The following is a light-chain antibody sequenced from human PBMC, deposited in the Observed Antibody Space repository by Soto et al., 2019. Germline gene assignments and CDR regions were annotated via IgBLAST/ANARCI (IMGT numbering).Light chain of an antibody. Sequence: QSVLTQPASVSGSPGQSITISCTGTSSDVGGYNYVSWYQQHPGKAPKLMIYDVSNRPSGVSNRFSGSKSGNTASLTISGLQAEDEADYYCSSHTSSSTLVAFGGGTQLTVL. J-gene: IGLJ2*01. CDR2: DVS. CDR1: SSDVGGYNY. CDR3: SSHTSSSTLVA. V-gene: IGLV2-14*01.